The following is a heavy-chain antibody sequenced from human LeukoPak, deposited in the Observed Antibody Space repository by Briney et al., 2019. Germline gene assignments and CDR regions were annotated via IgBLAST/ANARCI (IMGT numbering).Heavy chain of an antibody. J-gene: IGHJ6*02. Sequence: PGGSLRLSCAVSGFTFSTYEMNWVRQAPGKGLEWVSYISSSGNTMYYADSVKGRFTISRDNAKNSLYLQMNSLRAEDTAVYYCARDPDTSMVTGFFYYGMDVWGQGTTVTVSS. V-gene: IGHV3-48*03. D-gene: IGHD5-18*01. CDR2: ISSSGNTM. CDR3: ARDPDTSMVTGFFYYGMDV. CDR1: GFTFSTYE.